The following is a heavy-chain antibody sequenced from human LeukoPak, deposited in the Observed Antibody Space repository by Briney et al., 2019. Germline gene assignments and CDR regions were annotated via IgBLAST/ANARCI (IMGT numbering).Heavy chain of an antibody. CDR3: ATGYCSGGSCHADFDY. V-gene: IGHV3-23*01. J-gene: IGHJ4*02. Sequence: GGSLRLSCAASGFTFSSYGMSWVRQAPGKGLEWVSAISGSGGSTYYADSVKGRFTISRDNSKNTLYLQMNSLRAEDTAVYYCATGYCSGGSCHADFDYWGQGTLVTVSS. CDR1: GFTFSSYG. D-gene: IGHD2-15*01. CDR2: ISGSGGST.